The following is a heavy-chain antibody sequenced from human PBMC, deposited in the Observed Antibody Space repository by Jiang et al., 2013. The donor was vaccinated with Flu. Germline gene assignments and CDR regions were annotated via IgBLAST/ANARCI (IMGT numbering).Heavy chain of an antibody. V-gene: IGHV4-59*01. CDR1: SDSFSSFY. CDR3: TRVRSAAATNAFDI. D-gene: IGHD1-26*01. Sequence: GSGLVKPSETLSLTCTVSSDSFSSFYWSWIRQSPGKGLEWIGYIFYTGSPNYNPSLKSRVTMWLDTSKKEFSLNLRSVTAADTAVYYCTRVRSAAATNAFDIWSQGSMVTVSS. J-gene: IGHJ3*02. CDR2: IFYTGSP.